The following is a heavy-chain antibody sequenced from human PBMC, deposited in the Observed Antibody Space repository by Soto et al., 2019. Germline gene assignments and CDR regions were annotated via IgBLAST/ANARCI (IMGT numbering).Heavy chain of an antibody. CDR2: IYSDGST. D-gene: IGHD3-9*01. J-gene: IGHJ6*02. CDR3: AKALLHYDILTGYWTDYYYGMDV. V-gene: IGHV3-53*01. Sequence: GGSLRLSCAASGFIVSSNYMSWVRQAPGKGLEWVSVIYSDGSTYYADSVKGRFTISRDNSKNTLYLQMNSLRAEDTAVYYCAKALLHYDILTGYWTDYYYGMDVWGQGTTVTVSS. CDR1: GFIVSSNY.